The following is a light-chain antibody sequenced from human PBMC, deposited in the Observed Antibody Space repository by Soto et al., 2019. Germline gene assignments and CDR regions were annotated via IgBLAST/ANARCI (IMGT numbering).Light chain of an antibody. V-gene: IGKV3-11*01. CDR3: QQRSNWPPYT. Sequence: EIVLTQSPATLSLSPGERATLSCMASQSVSSYLAWYQQKPGQAPRLLIYDASNRATGIPARFSGSESGTDFTLTISRLEPEDVAVYYCQQRSNWPPYTFGQGTKLEIK. CDR1: QSVSSY. CDR2: DAS. J-gene: IGKJ2*01.